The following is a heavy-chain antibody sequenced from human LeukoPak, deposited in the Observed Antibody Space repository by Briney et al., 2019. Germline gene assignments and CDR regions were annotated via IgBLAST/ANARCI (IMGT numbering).Heavy chain of an antibody. Sequence: ASVKVSCKASGYTFTSYGISWVRQAPGQGLEWMGWISAYNVSTNYARKLQGRVTMTKDTSTSTAYMELRSLRSDDTAVYYCARGRRDFWSGYSVLGGYYYYYMDVWGKGTTVTVSS. V-gene: IGHV1-18*01. CDR2: ISAYNVST. J-gene: IGHJ6*03. CDR3: ARGRRDFWSGYSVLGGYYYYYMDV. CDR1: GYTFTSYG. D-gene: IGHD3-3*01.